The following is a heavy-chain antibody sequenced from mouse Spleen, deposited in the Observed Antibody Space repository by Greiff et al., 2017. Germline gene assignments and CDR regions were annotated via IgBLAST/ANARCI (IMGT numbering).Heavy chain of an antibody. CDR2: IWSDGST. V-gene: IGHV2-6-1*01. Sequence: VKLVESGPGLVAPSQSLSITCTISGFSLTSYGVHWVRQPPGKGLEWLVVIWSDGSTTYNSALKSRLSISKDNSKSQIFLKMNSLPTDNTAMYYCARHGAYYARDYWGQGTSVTVSS. CDR1: GFSLTSYG. CDR3: ARHGAYYARDY. J-gene: IGHJ4*01.